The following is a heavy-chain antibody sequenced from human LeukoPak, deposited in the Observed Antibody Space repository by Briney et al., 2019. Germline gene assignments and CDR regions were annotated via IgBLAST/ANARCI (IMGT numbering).Heavy chain of an antibody. CDR2: IHYSGST. D-gene: IGHD2-15*01. V-gene: IGHV4-34*01. CDR3: ARVRCSGGSCPYYYYYYYYMDI. Sequence: SETLSLICAVYGGSFSGYYWGWIRQPPGKGLEWIGSIHYSGSTYYNPSLQSRVTISIDTSKNQFSLKLRFVTAADTAVYYCARVRCSGGSCPYYYYYYYYMDIWGKGTTVTVSS. CDR1: GGSFSGYY. J-gene: IGHJ6*03.